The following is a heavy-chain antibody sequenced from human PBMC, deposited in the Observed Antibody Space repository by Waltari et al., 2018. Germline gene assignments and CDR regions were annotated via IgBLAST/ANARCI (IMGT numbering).Heavy chain of an antibody. Sequence: QVQLQQWGAGLLKPSETLSLTCAVYGGSFSGYYWSWIRQPPGKGLEWIGEINHSGSTNYNPSLKSRVTISVDTSKNQFSLKLSSVTAADTAVYYCARGGIVGATTGQHYWGQGTLVTVSS. V-gene: IGHV4-34*01. J-gene: IGHJ4*02. CDR2: INHSGST. CDR1: GGSFSGYY. CDR3: ARGGIVGATTGQHY. D-gene: IGHD1-26*01.